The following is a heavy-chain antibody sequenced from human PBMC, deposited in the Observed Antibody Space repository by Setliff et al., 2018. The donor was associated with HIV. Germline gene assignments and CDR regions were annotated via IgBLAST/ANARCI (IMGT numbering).Heavy chain of an antibody. J-gene: IGHJ4*02. D-gene: IGHD6-19*01. V-gene: IGHV4-59*12. CDR1: SDSISSSY. CDR3: ARGRKKTLAVSGTRYFDF. Sequence: LSLTCTVSSDSISSSYWTWIRQPPGQGLEWIGYVHHSGSTKYNASLRSRVTMSVDKSKNQFSLKLTSVTAADMGVYYCARGRKKTLAVSGTRYFDFWGQGTLVTVSS. CDR2: VHHSGST.